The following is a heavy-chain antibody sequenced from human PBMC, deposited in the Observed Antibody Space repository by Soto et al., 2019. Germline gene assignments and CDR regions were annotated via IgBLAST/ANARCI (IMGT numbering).Heavy chain of an antibody. CDR3: AKNGQPPYYYYGLDV. V-gene: IGHV1-18*01. Sequence: ASVKVSCKASGYTFTRYGISWVRQAPGQGLEWMGWISGYNGDTNYAQKFQGRVSMTIDTATTTAYMELRSLTSDDTAVYYCAKNGQPPYYYYGLDVWGQGTKVTVSS. CDR2: ISGYNGDT. D-gene: IGHD2-8*01. CDR1: GYTFTRYG. J-gene: IGHJ6*02.